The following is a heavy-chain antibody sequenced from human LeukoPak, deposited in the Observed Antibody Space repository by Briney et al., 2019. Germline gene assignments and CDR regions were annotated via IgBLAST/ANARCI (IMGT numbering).Heavy chain of an antibody. CDR1: GFTFSNYA. CDR3: ARGPSDYGGNPWYFDY. V-gene: IGHV3-30*03. D-gene: IGHD4-23*01. Sequence: GGSLRLSCAASGFTFSNYAMHWVRQVPGKGLEWMAIISYDGSNTYYADSVKGRFTISRDQSNNTLYLQMNSLRAEDTAVYYCARGPSDYGGNPWYFDYWGQGTLVTVSS. J-gene: IGHJ4*02. CDR2: ISYDGSNT.